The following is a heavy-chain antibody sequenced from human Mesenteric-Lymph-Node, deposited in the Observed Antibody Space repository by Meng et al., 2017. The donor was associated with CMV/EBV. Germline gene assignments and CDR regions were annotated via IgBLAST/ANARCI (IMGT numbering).Heavy chain of an antibody. CDR3: ARGSSYDILTGYFDY. CDR2: IKHSGST. CDR1: GGSFSGYY. D-gene: IGHD3-9*01. V-gene: IGHV4-34*01. J-gene: IGHJ4*02. Sequence: QVQVHQCGAGLLKPSETRSVTCTVSGGSFSGYYWNWIRQSPEKGLEWIGEIKHSGSTTYNPSFTSRIITSVDTSTNQISLNMSSVTAADTAVYYCARGSSYDILTGYFDYWGQGALVTVSS.